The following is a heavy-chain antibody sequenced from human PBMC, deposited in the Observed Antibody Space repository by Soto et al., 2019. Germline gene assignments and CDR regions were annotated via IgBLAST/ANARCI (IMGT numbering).Heavy chain of an antibody. CDR2: ISSSGDTI. D-gene: IGHD5-12*01. V-gene: IGHV3-23*01. J-gene: IGHJ5*01. Sequence: GGSLRLSCAASGFTFSTYAMSWVRQAPGQGLEWVSGISSSGDTIYADSVKGRFTISRDNSENTLYLQMNSLRAEDTAIYYCAKDRGYSGYDNWFDSWGQGTLLTVSS. CDR1: GFTFSTYA. CDR3: AKDRGYSGYDNWFDS.